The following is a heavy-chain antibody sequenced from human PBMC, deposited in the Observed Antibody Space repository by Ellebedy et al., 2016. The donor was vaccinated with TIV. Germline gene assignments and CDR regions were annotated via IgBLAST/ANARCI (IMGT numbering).Heavy chain of an antibody. V-gene: IGHV3-21*01. J-gene: IGHJ6*02. CDR3: ARDPGSEYGMDV. CDR1: GFTISNHG. Sequence: GGSLRLSCEASGFTISNHGMVWVRQAPGKGLEWVSSISSGGSYIYYAESVRGRFTISRDNAKNSVYLQMDSLRAEDTALYYCARDPGSEYGMDVWGQGTSVTVSS. CDR2: ISSGGSYI. D-gene: IGHD2-15*01.